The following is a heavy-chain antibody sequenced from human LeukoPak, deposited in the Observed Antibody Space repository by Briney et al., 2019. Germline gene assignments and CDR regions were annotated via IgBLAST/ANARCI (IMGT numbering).Heavy chain of an antibody. D-gene: IGHD2-15*01. CDR1: GFTFSSYD. J-gene: IGHJ3*02. CDR3: ARGRVYCSGGSCYLGDDAFGI. Sequence: AGGSLRLSCAASGFTFSSYDMHWVRQATGKGLEWVSAIGTAGDTYYPGSVKGRFTISRENAKNSLYLQMNSLRAGDTAVYYCARGRVYCSGGSCYLGDDAFGIWGQGTMVTVSS. V-gene: IGHV3-13*01. CDR2: IGTAGDT.